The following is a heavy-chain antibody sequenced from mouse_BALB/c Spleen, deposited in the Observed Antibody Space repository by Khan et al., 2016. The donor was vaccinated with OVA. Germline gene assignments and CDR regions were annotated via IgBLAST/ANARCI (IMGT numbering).Heavy chain of an antibody. Sequence: VQLVESGPGLVVPSQSLSITCTVSGFSLTGYGVSWVRQPPGKGLEWLGMIWGDGSTDYNSALTSRLSISKDNSKSQVFLKMNSLQTDDTAKYYCARAYYGNYREAMDYWGQGTSVTVSS. D-gene: IGHD2-10*01. CDR3: ARAYYGNYREAMDY. J-gene: IGHJ4*01. CDR1: GFSLTGYG. V-gene: IGHV2-6-7*01. CDR2: IWGDGST.